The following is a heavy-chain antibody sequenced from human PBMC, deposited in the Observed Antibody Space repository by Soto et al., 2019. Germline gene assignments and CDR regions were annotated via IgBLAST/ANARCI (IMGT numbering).Heavy chain of an antibody. V-gene: IGHV1-2*04. D-gene: IGHD3-22*01. CDR2: INPNSGGT. CDR1: GYTFTGYY. CDR3: ARGGNVYYDSSGYYFAY. Sequence: QVQLVQSGAEVEKPGASVKVSCKASGYTFTGYYMHWVRQAPGQGLEWMGWINPNSGGTNYAQKFQGWVTMTRDTSISTAYMELSRLRSDDTAVYYCARGGNVYYDSSGYYFAYWGQGTLVTVSS. J-gene: IGHJ4*02.